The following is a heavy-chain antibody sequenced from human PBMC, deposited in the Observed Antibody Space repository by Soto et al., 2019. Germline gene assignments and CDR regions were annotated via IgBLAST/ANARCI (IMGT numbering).Heavy chain of an antibody. CDR3: ATRYSGGMDD. Sequence: ASVKVSCKVPGYTLTALSMHWIQQSPGKGLKGRVGFYLEDVETIYAQKFKGRVTMNEDTSTETAYMELSSLRSEDTAVYYCATRYSGGMDDWGQGTMVTVSS. V-gene: IGHV1-24*01. D-gene: IGHD2-15*01. CDR2: FYLEDVET. CDR1: GYTLTALS. J-gene: IGHJ6*02.